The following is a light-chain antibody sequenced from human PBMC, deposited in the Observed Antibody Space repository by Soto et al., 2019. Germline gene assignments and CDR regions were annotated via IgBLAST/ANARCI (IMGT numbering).Light chain of an antibody. CDR3: QQYHTYSWT. CDR2: KAS. Sequence: DIQITQSPSTLSASIGHRVTITCRASQSISTWLAWYQQKPGKAPKLLIFKASSLQSGVPSRFSGTGSGTEFILTINSLQPDDFATYYCQQYHTYSWTFGQGTKVDIK. J-gene: IGKJ1*01. V-gene: IGKV1-5*03. CDR1: QSISTW.